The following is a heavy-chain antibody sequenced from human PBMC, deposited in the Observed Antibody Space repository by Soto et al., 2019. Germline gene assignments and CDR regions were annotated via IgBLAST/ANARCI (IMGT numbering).Heavy chain of an antibody. CDR2: IIPILGIA. Sequence: QVQLVQSGAEVKKPGSSVKVSCKASGGTFSSYTISWVRQAPGQGLEWMGRIIPILGIANYAQKFQGSVTITADKSTSTAYMELSSLRSEDTAVYYCARKLYSSSSGWFDPWGQGTLVTVSS. D-gene: IGHD6-6*01. J-gene: IGHJ5*02. CDR1: GGTFSSYT. CDR3: ARKLYSSSSGWFDP. V-gene: IGHV1-69*02.